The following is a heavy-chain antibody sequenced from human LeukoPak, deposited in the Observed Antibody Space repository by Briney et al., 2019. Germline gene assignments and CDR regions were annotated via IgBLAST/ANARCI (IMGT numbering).Heavy chain of an antibody. Sequence: PGGSLRLSCAASGFTFSNYAMSWVRQAPGKGLEWVSTISGSGGNTYYADSVKGRFTISRDNSKNTLFLQMNSLRAEDTAVYYCAEMVVTPRLDYWGQGTLVTVSS. D-gene: IGHD4-23*01. V-gene: IGHV3-23*01. J-gene: IGHJ4*02. CDR3: AEMVVTPRLDY. CDR1: GFTFSNYA. CDR2: ISGSGGNT.